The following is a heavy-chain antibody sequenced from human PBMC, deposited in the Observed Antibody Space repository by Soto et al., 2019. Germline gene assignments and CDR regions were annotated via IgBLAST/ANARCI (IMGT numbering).Heavy chain of an antibody. CDR2: ISAYNGNT. CDR3: GRSLVTTRVIPNWFDP. CDR1: GGTFTSYG. D-gene: IGHD4-17*01. J-gene: IGHJ5*02. Sequence: ASVKVSCKASGGTFTSYGISWVRQAPGQGLEWMGWISAYNGNTNYAQKLQGRVTMTTDTSTSTAYMELRSLRSDDTAVYYCGRSLVTTRVIPNWFDPWGQGNLVTVSS. V-gene: IGHV1-18*01.